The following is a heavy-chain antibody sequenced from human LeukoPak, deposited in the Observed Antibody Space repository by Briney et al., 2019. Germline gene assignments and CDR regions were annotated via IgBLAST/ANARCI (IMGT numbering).Heavy chain of an antibody. J-gene: IGHJ4*02. CDR1: GGSISSGGYY. D-gene: IGHD5-12*01. V-gene: IGHV4-30-2*01. CDR2: IYHSGST. Sequence: PSQTLSLTCTVSGGSISSGGYYWSWIRQPPGKGLEWIGYIYHSGSTYYNPSLKSRVTISVDRSKNQFSLKLSSVTAADTAVYYCARVTSGYENFDYWGQGTLVTVSS. CDR3: ARVTSGYENFDY.